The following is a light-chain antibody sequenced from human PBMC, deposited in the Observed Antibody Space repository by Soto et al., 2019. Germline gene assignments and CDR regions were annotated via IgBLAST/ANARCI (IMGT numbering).Light chain of an antibody. CDR2: DAS. CDR1: QNINMW. V-gene: IGKV1-5*01. J-gene: IGKJ1*01. Sequence: DIQMTQSPSTLSASVGDRVTITCRASQNINMWLAWYQQKPGKAPNLLIYDASILQSGVPSRFGGSGSGTDFTLTITSMLPDDCATYYCQQYSLYSPWTFGQGTKVEI. CDR3: QQYSLYSPWT.